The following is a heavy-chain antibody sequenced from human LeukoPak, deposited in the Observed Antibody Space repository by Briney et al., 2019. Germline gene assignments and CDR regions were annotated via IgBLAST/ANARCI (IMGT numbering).Heavy chain of an antibody. CDR3: VRDGVGAPPFDY. Sequence: PGGSLRLSCAASGFIVSTNYMTWVRQAPGKGLEWVSVIYAGSSTTYYADSVKGRFTISRDNAKNTLLLQMNSLRAEDTAVYYCVRDGVGAPPFDYWGQGVLVTVSS. CDR2: IYAGSSTT. D-gene: IGHD1-26*01. CDR1: GFIVSTNY. V-gene: IGHV3-53*01. J-gene: IGHJ4*02.